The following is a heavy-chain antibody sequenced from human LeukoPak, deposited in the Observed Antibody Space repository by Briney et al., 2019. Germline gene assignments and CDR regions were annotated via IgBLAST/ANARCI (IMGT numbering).Heavy chain of an antibody. J-gene: IGHJ3*02. CDR1: GGSFSGYY. D-gene: IGHD3-22*01. V-gene: IGHV4-34*01. CDR3: ARAYYDSSGYYPDAFDS. CDR2: INHSGST. Sequence: SETLSLTCAVYGGSFSGYYWSWIRQPPGKGLEWIGEINHSGSTNYNPSLKSRVTISVDTSKNQFSLKLSSVTAADTAVYYCARAYYDSSGYYPDAFDSWGQGTMVTVSS.